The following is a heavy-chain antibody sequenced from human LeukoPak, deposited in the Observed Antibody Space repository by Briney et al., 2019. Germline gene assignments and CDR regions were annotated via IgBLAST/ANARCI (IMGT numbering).Heavy chain of an antibody. V-gene: IGHV3-53*01. Sequence: PGGSLRLSCAASGFILSNNYMNWVRQAPGKGLEWGSIIYSGGGTYYADSVKGRFTISRDNSKNTLYLQMNSLRADDTAVYYCARGCYYERSGYCPFDYWGPGTLVTVSS. D-gene: IGHD3-22*01. CDR1: GFILSNNY. CDR3: ARGCYYERSGYCPFDY. CDR2: IYSGGGT. J-gene: IGHJ4*02.